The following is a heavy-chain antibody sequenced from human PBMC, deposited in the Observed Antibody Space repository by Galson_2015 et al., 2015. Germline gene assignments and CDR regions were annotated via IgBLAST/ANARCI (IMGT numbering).Heavy chain of an antibody. CDR1: GGTFSSYP. D-gene: IGHD3-22*01. Sequence: SVKVSCKASGGTFSSYPISWVRQAPEQGLEWMGRIIPILGIANYAQKFQGRVTITADKSTSTAYMELSSLRSEDTAVYYCARELYYYDSSGYYHPRYYFDYWGQGTLVTVSS. CDR2: IIPILGIA. J-gene: IGHJ4*02. CDR3: ARELYYYDSSGYYHPRYYFDY. V-gene: IGHV1-69*04.